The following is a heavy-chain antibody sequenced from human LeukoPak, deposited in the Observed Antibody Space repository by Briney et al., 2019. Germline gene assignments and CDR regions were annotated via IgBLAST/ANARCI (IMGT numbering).Heavy chain of an antibody. CDR3: ARGLDGSDGDGFFDC. Sequence: PGGSLRLSCAASGFTVSSNYMSWVRQAPGKGLEWVSVIYSGGSTYYADSVKGRFTISRDNSKNTLYLQMNSLRAEDTAVYYCARGLDGSDGDGFFDCWGQGTLVTVSS. V-gene: IGHV3-66*01. CDR2: IYSGGST. CDR1: GFTVSSNY. J-gene: IGHJ4*02. D-gene: IGHD5-24*01.